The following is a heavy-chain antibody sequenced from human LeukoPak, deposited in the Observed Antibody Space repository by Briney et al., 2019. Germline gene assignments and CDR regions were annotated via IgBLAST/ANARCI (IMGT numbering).Heavy chain of an antibody. CDR3: ARVWELSFDY. V-gene: IGHV3-53*01. J-gene: IGHJ4*02. Sequence: PGGSLRLSCAASGFSVTTDHMSWVRQAPGEGLEWVSVIYNDGKTYHADSVKGRFTISRDNSKNTVHLQMSGLRGEDTAVYYCARVWELSFDYWGQGTLVTVSS. CDR1: GFSVTTDH. D-gene: IGHD1-26*01. CDR2: IYNDGKT.